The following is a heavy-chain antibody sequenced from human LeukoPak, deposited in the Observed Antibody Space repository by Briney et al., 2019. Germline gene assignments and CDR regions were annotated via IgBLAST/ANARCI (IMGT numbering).Heavy chain of an antibody. V-gene: IGHV3-23*01. Sequence: PGGSLRLSCAASGFTFSSYAMSWVRQAPGKGLEWVSAISGSGGSTYYADSVKGRFTISRDNSKNTLYLQMNSLRAEDTAVYYCAKAVGAYYYDSSGYPDAFDIWGQGTMVTVSS. D-gene: IGHD3-22*01. CDR1: GFTFSSYA. CDR3: AKAVGAYYYDSSGYPDAFDI. J-gene: IGHJ3*02. CDR2: ISGSGGST.